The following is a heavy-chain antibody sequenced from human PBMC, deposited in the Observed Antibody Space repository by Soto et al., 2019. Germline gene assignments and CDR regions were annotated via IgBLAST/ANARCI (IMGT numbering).Heavy chain of an antibody. V-gene: IGHV4-31*03. CDR1: GGSSSSGGYY. CDR3: ARGSSGSYLGDYYYYYGMDV. D-gene: IGHD3-10*01. Sequence: TLSLTCSVAGGSSSSGGYYWGWIRQHPGQGREWIGNIYYSGSTYDNPALTSRVTISVDTSQNQCSLKLSSVTAADTAVYYCARGSSGSYLGDYYYYYGMDVWGQGTTVTVSS. J-gene: IGHJ6*02. CDR2: IYYSGST.